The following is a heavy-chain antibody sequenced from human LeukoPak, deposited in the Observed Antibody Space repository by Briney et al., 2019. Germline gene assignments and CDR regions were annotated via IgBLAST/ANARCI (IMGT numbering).Heavy chain of an antibody. V-gene: IGHV3-30*18. CDR2: ISYDGSNK. CDR3: AKGTGSYYYYGMGV. CDR1: GFTFSSYG. Sequence: QPGGSLRLSCAASGFTFSSYGMHWVRQAPGKGLEWVAVISYDGSNKYSADSVKGRFTISRDNSKNTLYLQMNSLRAEDTAVYYCAKGTGSYYYYGMGVWGQGTTVTVSS. J-gene: IGHJ6*02. D-gene: IGHD3/OR15-3a*01.